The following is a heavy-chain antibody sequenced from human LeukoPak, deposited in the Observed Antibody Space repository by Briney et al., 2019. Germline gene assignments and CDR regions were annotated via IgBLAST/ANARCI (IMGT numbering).Heavy chain of an antibody. CDR3: ARGNVLRFLEWLLFRANWFDP. CDR1: GGSFSGYY. CDR2: INHSGST. Sequence: SETLSLTCAVYGGSFSGYYWSWIRQPSGKGLEWIGEINHSGSTNYNPSLKSRVTISVDTSKNQFSLKLSSVTAADTAVYYCARGNVLRFLEWLLFRANWFDPWGQGTLVTVSS. V-gene: IGHV4-34*01. J-gene: IGHJ5*02. D-gene: IGHD3-3*01.